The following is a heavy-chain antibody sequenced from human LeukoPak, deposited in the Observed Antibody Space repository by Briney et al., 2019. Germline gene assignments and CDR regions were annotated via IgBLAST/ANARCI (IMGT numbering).Heavy chain of an antibody. CDR2: ISGNNGDT. J-gene: IGHJ5*02. CDR3: ARGGRFRAAADDL. V-gene: IGHV1-18*01. CDR1: GFRLPAYG. D-gene: IGHD6-13*01. Sequence: ASVKVSCKTSGFRLPAYGTSWVRQAPGQGFEWMGWISGNNGDTNYAAKFQGRLTMTTDLSTTTAYMELRSLTSDDTALYYCARGGRFRAAADDLWGQGTLVTVSS.